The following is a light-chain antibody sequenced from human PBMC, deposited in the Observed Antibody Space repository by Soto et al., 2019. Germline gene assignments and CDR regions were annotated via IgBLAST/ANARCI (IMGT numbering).Light chain of an antibody. Sequence: TQSPATLSVSPGERATPPFWASQSVNSNLAWYQQKLGQAPRLLIYGASSRATGIPDRFSGSGSGTDFTLTISRLEPEDFAVYYCQQYGSSRTFGQGTKVDIK. V-gene: IGKV3-20*01. J-gene: IGKJ1*01. CDR3: QQYGSSRT. CDR1: QSVNSN. CDR2: GAS.